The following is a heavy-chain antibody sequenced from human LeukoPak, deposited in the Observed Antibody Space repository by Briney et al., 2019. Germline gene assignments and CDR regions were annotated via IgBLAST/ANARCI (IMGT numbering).Heavy chain of an antibody. Sequence: PGRSLRLSCAASGFAFSSYDMHWVRQAPGKGLEWVAVISYDGSNKYFVDSVKGRFTISRDNSKNTLYLQMDSLRAEDTALYYCAKDLRVAAAGTGMDVWGQGTTVTVSS. J-gene: IGHJ6*02. CDR1: GFAFSSYD. CDR2: ISYDGSNK. CDR3: AKDLRVAAAGTGMDV. V-gene: IGHV3-30*18. D-gene: IGHD6-13*01.